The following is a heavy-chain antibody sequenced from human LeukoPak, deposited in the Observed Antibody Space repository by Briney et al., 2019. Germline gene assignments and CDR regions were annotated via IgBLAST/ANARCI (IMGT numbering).Heavy chain of an antibody. J-gene: IGHJ4*02. CDR3: ARVNSSGFDY. V-gene: IGHV4-59*01. D-gene: IGHD6-19*01. CDR2: IYYSGST. CDR1: GASISGYY. Sequence: PSETLSLPCTVSGASISGYYWSWIRQPPGKGLECIGYIYYSGSTNYNPSLKSRVTISVDTPKNQFSLKLSSVTAADTAVYYCARVNSSGFDYWGQGTLVTVSS.